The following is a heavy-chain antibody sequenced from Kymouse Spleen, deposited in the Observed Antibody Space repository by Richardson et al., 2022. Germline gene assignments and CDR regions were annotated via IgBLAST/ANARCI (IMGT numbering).Heavy chain of an antibody. CDR3: ARDLITMVRGVIRGYFDY. Sequence: QVQLQESGPGLVKPSGTLSLTCAVSGGSISSSNWWSWVRQPPGKGLEWIGEIYHSGSTNYNPSLKSRVTISVDKSKNQFSLKLSSVTAADTAVYYCARDLITMVRGVIRGYFDYWGQGTLVTVSS. CDR1: GGSISSSNW. CDR2: IYHSGST. D-gene: IGHD3-10*01. J-gene: IGHJ4*02. V-gene: IGHV4-4*02.